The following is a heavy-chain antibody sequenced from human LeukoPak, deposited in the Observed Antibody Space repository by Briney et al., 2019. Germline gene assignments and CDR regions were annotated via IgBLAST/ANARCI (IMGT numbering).Heavy chain of an antibody. V-gene: IGHV1-69*06. D-gene: IGHD7-27*01. CDR1: GGTFGSYA. CDR3: ARDHDLTGTYEYLKY. J-gene: IGHJ1*01. CDR2: IIPVFGTS. Sequence: SVKVSCKASGGTFGSYAISWVRQAPGQGLEWMGGIIPVFGTSNYAQKFQGRVTITADKSKSTAYMELSSLRSEDTAVYYCARDHDLTGTYEYLKYWGQGTLVTVSS.